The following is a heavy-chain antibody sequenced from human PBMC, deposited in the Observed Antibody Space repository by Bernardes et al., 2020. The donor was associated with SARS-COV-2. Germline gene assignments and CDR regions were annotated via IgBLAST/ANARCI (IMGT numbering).Heavy chain of an antibody. CDR2: INFSNDPT. V-gene: IGHV3-23*01. CDR1: GFTFDSHA. CDR3: AKTYGSGSHYMAY. D-gene: IGHD3-10*01. Sequence: GSLRRSCAASGFTFDSHAMSWVRQAPGKGLEWVSVINFSNDPTYYADSVKGRFTLSIDSSRTTLFLQMDSLRAEDTAVYYCAKTYGSGSHYMAYWGQGTLVTVSS. J-gene: IGHJ4*02.